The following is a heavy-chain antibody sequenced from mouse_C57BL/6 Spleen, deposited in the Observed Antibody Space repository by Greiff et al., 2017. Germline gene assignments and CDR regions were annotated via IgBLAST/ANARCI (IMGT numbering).Heavy chain of an antibody. Sequence: QVQLQQPGAELVKPGASVKLSCKASGYTFTSYWMHWVKQRPGQGLEWIGMIHPNSGSTNYNEKFKSKATLTVDKSSSTAYMQLSSLTSEDSAVYYCAIDYYGRYYYAMDYWGQGTSVTVSS. V-gene: IGHV1-64*01. CDR2: IHPNSGST. J-gene: IGHJ4*01. CDR1: GYTFTSYW. D-gene: IGHD1-1*01. CDR3: AIDYYGRYYYAMDY.